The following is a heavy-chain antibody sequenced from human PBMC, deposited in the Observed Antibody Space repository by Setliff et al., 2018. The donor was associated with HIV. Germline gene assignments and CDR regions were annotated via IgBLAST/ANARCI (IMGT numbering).Heavy chain of an antibody. V-gene: IGHV4-30-4*01. CDR3: ARYHIGGIQYFQH. Sequence: SETLSLTCSVSGASISTGEYYWSWVRQYPGRGLEWIGYIYHTGGTSYNPSLRSRLSVSLDTSRNQFPLKLTSVTAADTAIYYCARYHIGGIQYFQHWGQGALVTVSS. CDR2: IYHTGGT. CDR1: GASISTGEYY. J-gene: IGHJ1*01. D-gene: IGHD2-21*01.